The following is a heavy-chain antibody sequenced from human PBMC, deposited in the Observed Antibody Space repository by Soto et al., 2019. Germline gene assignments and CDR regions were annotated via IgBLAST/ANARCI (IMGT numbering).Heavy chain of an antibody. CDR2: ISGSGGYT. V-gene: IGHV3-23*01. CDR1: GFTFSSYA. CDR3: GRGSSDYSGTLRVDY. D-gene: IGHD3-22*01. J-gene: IGHJ4*02. Sequence: EVQLLESGGGLVQPGGSLRLSCAASGFTFSSYAMNWVRQAPGKGLEWVSAISGSGGYTYYADSVKGRFTISRDNSKNTLYLQMNSLRAEDTAVYYCGRGSSDYSGTLRVDYWGQGTLVTVSS.